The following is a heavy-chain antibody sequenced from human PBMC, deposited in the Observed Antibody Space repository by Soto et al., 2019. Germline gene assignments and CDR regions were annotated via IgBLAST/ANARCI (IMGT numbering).Heavy chain of an antibody. Sequence: PSETMSLTSPVSGGSVSSSSYYWGWVRQPPGKGLEWIGSVYYSGSTYYNPSLESRVTISVDKSKNQFSLKLMSLSTADTAVYYCGRLEGLATISYYFDYWGQGALVTVSS. CDR1: GGSVSSSSYY. J-gene: IGHJ4*02. CDR2: VYYSGST. V-gene: IGHV4-39*01. CDR3: GRLEGLATISYYFDY. D-gene: IGHD3-9*01.